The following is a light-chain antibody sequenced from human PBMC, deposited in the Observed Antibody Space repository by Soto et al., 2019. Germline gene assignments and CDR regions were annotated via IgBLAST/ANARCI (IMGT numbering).Light chain of an antibody. CDR3: MESTHWPYT. V-gene: IGKV2-30*01. J-gene: IGKJ2*01. Sequence: DVVMTQSPLSLPVTLGQPASISCRSSLSLLYTDGNTYLNWFQQMPGQSPRRLIYRVSNRDSGVPXXXXXSGXGXXXTLXIXSXEAEDVGVYYCMESTHWPYTFGQGTKLES. CDR1: LSLLYTDGNTY. CDR2: RVS.